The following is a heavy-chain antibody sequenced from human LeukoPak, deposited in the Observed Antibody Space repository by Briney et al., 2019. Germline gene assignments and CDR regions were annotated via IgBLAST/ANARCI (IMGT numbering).Heavy chain of an antibody. D-gene: IGHD4/OR15-4a*01. V-gene: IGHV3-23*01. J-gene: IGHJ5*02. Sequence: GGSLRLSCTVSESTFSNYYMNWVRQAPGKGLEWVSSIIGGSKIAEHTGSVKGRFTISRNNSKNTLYLHLMSLRAEDTALYSCTRCAKTREGGGGWCNWFDAWGQGTVVTVSS. CDR2: IIGGSKIA. CDR3: TRCAKTREGGGGWCNWFDA. CDR1: ESTFSNYY.